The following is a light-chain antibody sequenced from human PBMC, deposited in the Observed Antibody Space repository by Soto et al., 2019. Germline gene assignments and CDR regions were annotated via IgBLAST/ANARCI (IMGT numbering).Light chain of an antibody. CDR1: QSISSW. CDR2: DAS. CDR3: QQYNNWPWT. J-gene: IGKJ1*01. Sequence: DIQMTKSPSTLSASVGDRVTITCRASQSISSWLAWYQQKPGKAPKLLIYDASSLESGVPSRFSGSGSGTDFTLTISSLQSEDFAVYYCQQYNNWPWTFGQGTKVDIK. V-gene: IGKV1-5*01.